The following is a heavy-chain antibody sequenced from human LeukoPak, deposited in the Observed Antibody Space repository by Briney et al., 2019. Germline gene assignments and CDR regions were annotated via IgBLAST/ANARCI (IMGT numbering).Heavy chain of an antibody. CDR2: IYYSGST. D-gene: IGHD5-24*01. CDR1: GGSISSGGYY. CDR3: ARGNFMAIPQY. J-gene: IGHJ4*02. Sequence: PSETLSLTCTVSGGSISSGGYYWSWIRQHPGKGLEWIGYIYYSGSTYYNPSLKSRVTISVDTSKNQFSLKLSSVTAADTAVYYCARGNFMAIPQYWGQGTLVTVSS. V-gene: IGHV4-31*03.